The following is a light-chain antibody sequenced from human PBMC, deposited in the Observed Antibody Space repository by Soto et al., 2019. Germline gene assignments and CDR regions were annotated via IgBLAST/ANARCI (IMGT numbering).Light chain of an antibody. CDR3: GSWDDRLGAVM. CDR1: SSNIGGTNY. V-gene: IGLV1-47*02. Sequence: QSVLTQPPSASGTPGQKVFISCSGSSSNIGGTNYAYWYQQLPGTAPKLMIHSNNLRPSGVPERISGSKFGTAASLAISGLRSDEEAVYYCGSWDDRLGAVMFGGGTKLTVL. CDR2: SNN. J-gene: IGLJ3*02.